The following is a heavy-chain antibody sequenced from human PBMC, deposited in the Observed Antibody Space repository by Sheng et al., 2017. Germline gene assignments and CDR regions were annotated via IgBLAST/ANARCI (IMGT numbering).Heavy chain of an antibody. V-gene: IGHV1-18*01. CDR2: ISAYNGNT. Sequence: QVQLVQSGAEVKKPGASVKVSCKASGYTFTSYGISWVRQAPGQGLEWMGWISAYNGNTNYAQKLQGRVTMTTDTSTSTAYMELRSLRSDDTAVYYCARAEGYYDILTGFLYFDYWGQGTLVTVSS. D-gene: IGHD3-9*01. CDR1: GYTFTSYG. J-gene: IGHJ4*02. CDR3: ARAEGYYDILTGFLYFDY.